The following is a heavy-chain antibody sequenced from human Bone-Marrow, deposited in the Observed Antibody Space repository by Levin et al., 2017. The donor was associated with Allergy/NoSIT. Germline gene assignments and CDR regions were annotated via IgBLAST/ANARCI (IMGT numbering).Heavy chain of an antibody. Sequence: GGSLRLSCAASGFTFSRYSMNWVRQAPGRGLEWVSYISRSSSTISYTDSVKGRFTISRDNAKNSLYLQMNSLRDEDTAVNYCARPDCSGTSCYYFFDSWGQGTLVTVSS. V-gene: IGHV3-48*02. J-gene: IGHJ4*02. D-gene: IGHD2-2*01. CDR1: GFTFSRYS. CDR2: ISRSSSTI. CDR3: ARPDCSGTSCYYFFDS.